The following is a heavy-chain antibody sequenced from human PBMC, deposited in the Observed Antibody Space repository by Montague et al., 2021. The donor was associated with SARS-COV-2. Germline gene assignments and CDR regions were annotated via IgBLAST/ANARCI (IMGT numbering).Heavy chain of an antibody. J-gene: IGHJ6*02. CDR2: IKQDGSEK. Sequence: SLSLSASGFTFSSYWMSWVRQAPGKGLEWVANIKQDGSEKYYVDSVKGRFTISRDNAKNSLYLQMNSLRAEDTAVYYCARDMAGGSYYYYGMDVWGQGTTVTVSS. D-gene: IGHD1-26*01. V-gene: IGHV3-7*01. CDR3: ARDMAGGSYYYYGMDV. CDR1: GFTFSSYW.